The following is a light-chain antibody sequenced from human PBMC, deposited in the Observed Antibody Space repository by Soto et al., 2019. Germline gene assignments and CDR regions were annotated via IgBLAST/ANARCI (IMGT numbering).Light chain of an antibody. V-gene: IGKV3-20*01. CDR3: QQYGSSPRT. Sequence: EILRALSPPTLTVSPGEGANLSCRASQSVASNLAWYQQRPGQAPRLLILETSTRATGIPDRFSGSGSGTDFTLTISRLEPEDFAVYYCQQYGSSPRTFGQGTKVDI. J-gene: IGKJ1*01. CDR1: QSVASN. CDR2: ETS.